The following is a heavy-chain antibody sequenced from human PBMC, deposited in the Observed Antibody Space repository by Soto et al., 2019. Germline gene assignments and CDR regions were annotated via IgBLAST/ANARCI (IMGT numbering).Heavy chain of an antibody. CDR3: ARRYGDCFDF. CDR1: GGSVSSGLNY. D-gene: IGHD4-17*01. CDR2: IYYSGST. Sequence: SETLSLTCSVSGGSVSSGLNYWSWIRQPPGKGLEWIGYIYYSGSTNYNPSLKSRVTISVDTSKNQFSLKLSSVTAADTAVYYCARRYGDCFDFWGQGTLVTVSS. J-gene: IGHJ4*02. V-gene: IGHV4-61*01.